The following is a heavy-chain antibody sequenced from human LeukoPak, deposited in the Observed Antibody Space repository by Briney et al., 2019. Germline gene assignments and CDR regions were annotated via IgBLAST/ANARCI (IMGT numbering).Heavy chain of an antibody. CDR3: ARSKMGYTTGWAY. Sequence: SGTLSLTCAVSGDSISSSNWWSWVRQPPGKGLEWIGEIHHIGTTNYNPSLKSRVTISIDKSKNQFSLKLSSMTAADTAMYYCARSKMGYTTGWAYWGQGTLVTVSS. J-gene: IGHJ4*02. D-gene: IGHD6-19*01. CDR2: IHHIGTT. V-gene: IGHV4-4*02. CDR1: GDSISSSNW.